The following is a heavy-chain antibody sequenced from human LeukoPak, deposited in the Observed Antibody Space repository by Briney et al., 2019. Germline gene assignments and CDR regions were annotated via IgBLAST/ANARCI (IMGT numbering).Heavy chain of an antibody. CDR3: ARTYYGSGDDY. Sequence: SETLSLTCTVSGGSIGSDYWSWIRQPPGKGLEWIAYISDSGTTNYNPSLKSRVTISVDTSKNQFSLRLRSVTAADTAVYYCARTYYGSGDDYWGQGTLVTVSS. J-gene: IGHJ4*02. V-gene: IGHV4-59*01. CDR1: GGSIGSDY. D-gene: IGHD3-10*01. CDR2: ISDSGTT.